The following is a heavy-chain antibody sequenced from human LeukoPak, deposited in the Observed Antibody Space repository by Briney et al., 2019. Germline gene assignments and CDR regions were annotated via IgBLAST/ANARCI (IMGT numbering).Heavy chain of an antibody. CDR1: GFTFGDYA. D-gene: IGHD1-26*01. CDR2: IRSKAYGGTT. V-gene: IGHV3-49*04. Sequence: GGSLRLSCTPSGFTFGDYAMTWVRQAPGKGLEWVGVIRSKAYGGTTEYAASVKGKFTISRDDSKSIAYLQMNGLETEDTAVYYCTRGFGGTYVHRFDYWGQGTLVTVSS. CDR3: TRGFGGTYVHRFDY. J-gene: IGHJ4*02.